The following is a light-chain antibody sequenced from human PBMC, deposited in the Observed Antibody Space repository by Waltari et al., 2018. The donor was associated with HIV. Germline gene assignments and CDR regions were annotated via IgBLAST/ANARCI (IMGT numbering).Light chain of an antibody. CDR1: QNIGNF. Sequence: DIQMTQSPLRLPASVGDRVTITCRASQNIGNFLTWYLHKPGTAPKLRIYGASSLQGGVPSLFRGGGSGTDFFLTISNLQLEDFVIYYCQQSYNSPVTFGQGTKVEI. CDR3: QQSYNSPVT. CDR2: GAS. V-gene: IGKV1-39*01. J-gene: IGKJ2*01.